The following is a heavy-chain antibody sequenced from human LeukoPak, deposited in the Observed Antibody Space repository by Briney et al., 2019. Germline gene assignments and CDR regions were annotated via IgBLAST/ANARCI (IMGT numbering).Heavy chain of an antibody. V-gene: IGHV4-34*01. Sequence: SETLSLTCAVYGGSFSGYYWSWIRQPPGKGLEWIGEINPSGGTNYNPSLKSRVTMSIDTSKNQLSLTLSSVTAADTSVYYCARLNVEQWRNTMDYWGQGTLVTVSS. CDR1: GGSFSGYY. CDR3: ARLNVEQWRNTMDY. CDR2: INPSGGT. J-gene: IGHJ4*02. D-gene: IGHD1/OR15-1a*01.